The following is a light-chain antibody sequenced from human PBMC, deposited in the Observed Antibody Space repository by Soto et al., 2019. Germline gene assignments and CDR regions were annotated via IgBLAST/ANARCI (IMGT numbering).Light chain of an antibody. CDR1: SSDVGGYNF. J-gene: IGLJ2*01. CDR2: DVT. Sequence: QSALTQPPSASGSPGQSVTISCTGASSDVGGYNFVSWYQHHPGKAPRLMIYDVTQRPSGVPDRFSGSKSGNTDSLTVSGLQVDDEAYYYCSSYAGSSIPVAFGGGTQLTVL. V-gene: IGLV2-8*01. CDR3: SSYAGSSIPVA.